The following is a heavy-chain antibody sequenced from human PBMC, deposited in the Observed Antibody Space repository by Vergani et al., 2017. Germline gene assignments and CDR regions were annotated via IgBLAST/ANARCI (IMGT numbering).Heavy chain of an antibody. Sequence: EVQLVESGGGLVKPGGSLRLSCAASGFTFSSYSMNWVRQAPGKGLEWVSSISSSSSYIYYADSVKGRFTISRDNAKNSLYLQMNSLRAEDTAVYYCAKDLGTSFGAHDYFDYWGQGTLVTVSS. D-gene: IGHD3-3*01. CDR1: GFTFSSYS. J-gene: IGHJ4*02. CDR2: ISSSSSYI. V-gene: IGHV3-21*01. CDR3: AKDLGTSFGAHDYFDY.